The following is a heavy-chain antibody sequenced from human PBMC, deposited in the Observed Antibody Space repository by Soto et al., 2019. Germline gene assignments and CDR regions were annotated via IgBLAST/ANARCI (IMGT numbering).Heavy chain of an antibody. CDR2: SNAGNGNT. D-gene: IGHD3-22*01. CDR3: ARGYYDSSGYMRFDP. CDR1: GYTFTSCA. J-gene: IGHJ5*02. Sequence: ASVKVSCKASGYTFTSCAIHWVRQAPGQRLEWMGWSNAGNGNTKYSQEFQGRVTITRDTSASTAYMELSSLRSEDMAVYYCARGYYDSSGYMRFDPWGQGTLVTVSS. V-gene: IGHV1-3*02.